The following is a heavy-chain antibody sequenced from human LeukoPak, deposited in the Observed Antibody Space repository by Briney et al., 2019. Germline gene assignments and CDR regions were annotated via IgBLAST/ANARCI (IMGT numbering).Heavy chain of an antibody. Sequence: PGGSLRLSCVASGFIFSTYGMYWVRQAPGKGLEWVAVMWYDGSNEYYGDSVKGRFIISRDNSKNTLYLQMNNLRADDTAVYFCARDSRWLLDYWGQGTLITVSS. J-gene: IGHJ4*02. V-gene: IGHV3-33*07. CDR1: GFIFSTYG. D-gene: IGHD6-19*01. CDR2: MWYDGSNE. CDR3: ARDSRWLLDY.